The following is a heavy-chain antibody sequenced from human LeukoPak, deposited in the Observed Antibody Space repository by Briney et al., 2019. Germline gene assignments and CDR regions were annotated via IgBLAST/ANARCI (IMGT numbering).Heavy chain of an antibody. J-gene: IGHJ4*02. V-gene: IGHV4-34*01. CDR3: ASNRKRAYCSSTSCYSRFDY. CDR1: GGSFSGYY. D-gene: IGHD2-2*01. Sequence: PLETLSLTCAVYGGSFSGYYWSWIRQPPGKGLEWIGEINHSGSTNYNPSLKSRVTISVDTSKNQFSLKLSSVTAADTAVYYCASNRKRAYCSSTSCYSRFDYWGQGTLVTASS. CDR2: INHSGST.